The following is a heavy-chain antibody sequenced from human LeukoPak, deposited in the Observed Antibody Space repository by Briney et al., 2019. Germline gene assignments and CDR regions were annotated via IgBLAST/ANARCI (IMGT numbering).Heavy chain of an antibody. CDR2: ISGSGGST. CDR3: ARDIYCTNGVCIDY. Sequence: GGSLRLSCVASGFTVSSKYMSWVRQAPGKGLEWVSAISGSGGSTYYADSVKGRFTISRDNSKNTLYLQMNSLRAEDTAVYYCARDIYCTNGVCIDYWGQGTLVTVSS. J-gene: IGHJ4*02. V-gene: IGHV3-23*01. D-gene: IGHD2-8*01. CDR1: GFTVSSKY.